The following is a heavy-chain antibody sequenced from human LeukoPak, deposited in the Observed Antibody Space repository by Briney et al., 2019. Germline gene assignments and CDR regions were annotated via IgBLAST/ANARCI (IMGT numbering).Heavy chain of an antibody. CDR3: ARSHIVAVTGFAFDI. CDR1: GGSISSSSYY. J-gene: IGHJ3*02. Sequence: SETLSLTCTVSGGSISSSSYYWGWLRQSPGKGLEWIGSIYYSGNTYYNPSLNSRVTITVDTSKNQFSLQLSSVTAADTTVYYCARSHIVAVTGFAFDIWGQGTLVTVSS. V-gene: IGHV4-39*01. D-gene: IGHD2-21*02. CDR2: IYYSGNT.